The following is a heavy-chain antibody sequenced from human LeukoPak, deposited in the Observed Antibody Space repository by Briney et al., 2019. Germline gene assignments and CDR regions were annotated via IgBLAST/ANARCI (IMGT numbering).Heavy chain of an antibody. D-gene: IGHD2-15*01. V-gene: IGHV3-66*01. J-gene: IGHJ4*02. CDR3: AKAPVTTCRGAFCYPFDY. CDR2: IYSGGST. CDR1: EFTFSSYS. Sequence: GGSLRLSCAASEFTFSSYSMNCVRQAPGKGLEWVSGIYSGGSTYYADSAKGRFIISRDSYKNTLFLQMTRLRPEDAAVYYCAKAPVTTCRGAFCYPFDYWGLGPLVTVSS.